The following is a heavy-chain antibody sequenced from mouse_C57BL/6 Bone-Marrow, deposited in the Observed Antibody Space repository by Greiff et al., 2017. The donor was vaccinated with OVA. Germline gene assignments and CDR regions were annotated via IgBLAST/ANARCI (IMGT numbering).Heavy chain of an antibody. D-gene: IGHD4-1*01. CDR3: ARRGKDWDAWFAY. CDR2: IYPRDGST. V-gene: IGHV1-78*01. CDR1: GYTFTDHT. Sequence: VKLQQSDAELVKPGASVKISCKVSGYTFTDHTIHWMKQRPEQGLEWIGYIYPRDGSTKYNEKFKGKATLTADKSSSTAYMQLNSLTSEDSAVYFCARRGKDWDAWFAYWGQGTLVTVSA. J-gene: IGHJ3*01.